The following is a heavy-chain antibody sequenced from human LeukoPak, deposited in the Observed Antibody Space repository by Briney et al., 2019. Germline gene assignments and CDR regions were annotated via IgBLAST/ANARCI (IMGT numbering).Heavy chain of an antibody. V-gene: IGHV3-23*01. CDR3: ARVVDTHFDY. CDR1: GFTFSSIA. J-gene: IGHJ4*02. CDR2: ISTSGGST. D-gene: IGHD5-18*01. Sequence: PGGSLRLSCAASGFTFSSIAMSWVRQAPGKGLEWVSAISTSGGSTYYADSVKGRFTISRDNAKNTLYLQMNSLRAEDTAVYYCARVVDTHFDYWGQGTLVTVSS.